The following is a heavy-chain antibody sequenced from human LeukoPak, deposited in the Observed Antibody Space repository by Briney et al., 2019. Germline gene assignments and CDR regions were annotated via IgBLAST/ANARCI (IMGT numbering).Heavy chain of an antibody. V-gene: IGHV1-69*05. CDR3: ARDLNITIFGVPHMDV. D-gene: IGHD3-3*01. Sequence: ASVKVSCKASGGTFSSYAISWVRQAPGQGLEWMGGIIPIFGTANYAQKFLGRVTITTDESTSTAYMELSGLRSEDTAVYYCARDLNITIFGVPHMDVWGKGTTVTVSS. CDR2: IIPIFGTA. J-gene: IGHJ6*03. CDR1: GGTFSSYA.